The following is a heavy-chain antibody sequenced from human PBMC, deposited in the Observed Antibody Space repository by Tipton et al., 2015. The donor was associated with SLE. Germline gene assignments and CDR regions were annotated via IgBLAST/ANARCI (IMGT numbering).Heavy chain of an antibody. V-gene: IGHV4-59*11. CDR1: GGSISSHY. CDR2: TYYSGNT. D-gene: IGHD6-13*01. CDR3: ARSAGYSSSWAHFDY. J-gene: IGHJ4*02. Sequence: TLSLTCTVSGGSISSHYWSWIRQPPGKGLEWIGYTYYSGNTNYNPSLKSRVTISVDTSKNQFSLKLSSVTAADTAVYYCARSAGYSSSWAHFDYWGQGTLVTVSS.